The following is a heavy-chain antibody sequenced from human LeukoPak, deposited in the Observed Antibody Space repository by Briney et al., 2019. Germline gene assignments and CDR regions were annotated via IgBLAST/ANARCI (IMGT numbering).Heavy chain of an antibody. J-gene: IGHJ3*02. Sequence: PSENLSLTCTVSGGSISSYYWSWIRQPPGKGLEWIGYIYYSGSTNYNPSLKSRVTISVDTSKNQFSLKLSSVTAADTAVYYCARDFGSGWYDAFDIWGQGTMVTVSS. CDR3: ARDFGSGWYDAFDI. CDR1: GGSISSYY. D-gene: IGHD6-19*01. V-gene: IGHV4-59*01. CDR2: IYYSGST.